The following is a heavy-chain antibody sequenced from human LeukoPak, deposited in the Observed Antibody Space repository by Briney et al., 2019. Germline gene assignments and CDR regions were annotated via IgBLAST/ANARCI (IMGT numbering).Heavy chain of an antibody. J-gene: IGHJ6*03. CDR1: GGSISSYY. CDR2: LYYSGST. Sequence: SETLSLTCTVSGGSISSYYWSWIRQPPGKGLEWIGYLYYSGSTNYNPSLKSRVTISVDTSKNQFSLKLSSVTAADTAVYYCAREGGSSWYSRDFYYIDVWGKGTTVTVSS. D-gene: IGHD6-13*01. V-gene: IGHV4-59*12. CDR3: AREGGSSWYSRDFYYIDV.